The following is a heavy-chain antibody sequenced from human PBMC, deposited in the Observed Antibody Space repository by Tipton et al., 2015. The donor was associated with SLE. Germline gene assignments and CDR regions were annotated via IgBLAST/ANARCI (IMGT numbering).Heavy chain of an antibody. CDR2: IIPILNVA. D-gene: IGHD2/OR15-2a*01. Sequence: QSGPEVKKPGSSVKVSCEASGGTFRGNVISWVRQAPGQGLEWMGAIIPILNVANYAQKYQGRVTITADKSTTTTYMELSSLRFEDTAVYYCAGHESNYDGLDIWGQGTKVTVSS. J-gene: IGHJ3*02. CDR3: AGHESNYDGLDI. V-gene: IGHV1-69*04. CDR1: GGTFRGNV.